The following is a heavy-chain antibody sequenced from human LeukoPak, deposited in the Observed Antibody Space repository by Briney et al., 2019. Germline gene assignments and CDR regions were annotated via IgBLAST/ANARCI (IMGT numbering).Heavy chain of an antibody. CDR3: ARHFRSNGDYGPPDY. D-gene: IGHD4-17*01. Sequence: AGESLKISCKTSGYIITNYWIGWVRQMPGKGLEWMGIIYPGDSNVKYRPSFQGQVTISADESINTVYLQWSSLKSSDSGMYYCARHFRSNGDYGPPDYWGQGTLVTVSS. CDR2: IYPGDSNV. V-gene: IGHV5-51*01. J-gene: IGHJ4*02. CDR1: GYIITNYW.